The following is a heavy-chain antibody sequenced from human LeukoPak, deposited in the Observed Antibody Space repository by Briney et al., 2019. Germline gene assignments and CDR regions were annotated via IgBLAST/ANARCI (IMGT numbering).Heavy chain of an antibody. V-gene: IGHV4-59*01. CDR3: ARVADSSEVDY. CDR1: GGSISGYY. Sequence: PSETLSLTCTVSGGSISGYYWSWIRQPPGKGLEWIGYIYYSGSTNYNPSLKSRVTISVDTSKNQFSLKVSSVTAADTAVYYCARVADSSEVDYWGQGTLVTVSS. J-gene: IGHJ4*02. CDR2: IYYSGST. D-gene: IGHD2-15*01.